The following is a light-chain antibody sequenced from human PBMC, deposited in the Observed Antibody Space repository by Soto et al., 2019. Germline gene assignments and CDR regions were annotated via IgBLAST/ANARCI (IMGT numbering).Light chain of an antibody. CDR2: DVS. CDR1: SSDVGGYNC. CDR3: SSYTSSSTLAYV. V-gene: IGLV2-14*01. J-gene: IGLJ1*01. Sequence: QSALTQPASVSGSPGQSITISCTGTSSDVGGYNCVSWYQQHPGKAPKLMIYDVSNRPSGVSNRFSGSKSGNTASLTISGLQAEDEADYYCSSYTSSSTLAYVFGTGTKLTVL.